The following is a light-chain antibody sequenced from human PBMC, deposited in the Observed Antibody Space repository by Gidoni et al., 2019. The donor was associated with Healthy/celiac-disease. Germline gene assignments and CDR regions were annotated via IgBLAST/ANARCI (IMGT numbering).Light chain of an antibody. CDR3: QAWDSSPNWV. V-gene: IGLV3-1*01. J-gene: IGLJ3*02. Sequence: SYELPQPPSVSVSPGQTASITCSGAKLGDKYACWYQQKPGQSTVLVIYQDSKRPSGIPERFSGSNSGNTATLTISGTQAMDEADYYCQAWDSSPNWVFGGGTKLTVL. CDR1: KLGDKY. CDR2: QDS.